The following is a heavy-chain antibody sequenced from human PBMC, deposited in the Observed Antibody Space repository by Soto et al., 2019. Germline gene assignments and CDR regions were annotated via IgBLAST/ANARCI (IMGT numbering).Heavy chain of an antibody. D-gene: IGHD2-8*01. CDR1: GFTFSDHG. CDR2: IWNDGSNK. Sequence: QVQLVESGGGVVQPGRSLRLSSTPSGFTFSDHGIHWVRQAPGKGLEWVAVIWNDGSNKFYTDSVKGRFTISRDNSKNTLFLQMNSLSAEDTAVYYCARDWNNGIDYWGQGTLVTVSS. V-gene: IGHV3-33*01. J-gene: IGHJ4*02. CDR3: ARDWNNGIDY.